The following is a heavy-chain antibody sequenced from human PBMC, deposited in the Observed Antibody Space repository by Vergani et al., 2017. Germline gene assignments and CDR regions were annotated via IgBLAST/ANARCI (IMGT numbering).Heavy chain of an antibody. J-gene: IGHJ6*02. CDR1: GGSISSGDYY. D-gene: IGHD3-16*02. Sequence: QVQLQESGPGLVKPSQTLSLTCTVSGGSISSGDYYWSWIRQPPGKGLEWIGYIYYTGSTYYNPSLKRRVTISVDTSKNHFSLKVTSVTAADTAVYYCARTLGELSSNYFYYGMDVWGQGTTVTVSS. V-gene: IGHV4-30-4*08. CDR3: ARTLGELSSNYFYYGMDV. CDR2: IYYTGST.